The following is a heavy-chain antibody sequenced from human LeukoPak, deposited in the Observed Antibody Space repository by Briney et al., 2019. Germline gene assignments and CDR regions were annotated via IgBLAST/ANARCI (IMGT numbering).Heavy chain of an antibody. CDR3: AKNHDSNGYHTDDAFDI. Sequence: GGSLRLSCAASGFTFSQYAMNWVRQAPGKGLEWVSVISVSGGSTYYADSVKGRFTISRDNSKNTLYLQMNSLRAEDTAVYYCAKNHDSNGYHTDDAFDIWGQGTMVTVSS. V-gene: IGHV3-23*01. CDR1: GFTFSQYA. J-gene: IGHJ3*02. CDR2: ISVSGGST. D-gene: IGHD3-22*01.